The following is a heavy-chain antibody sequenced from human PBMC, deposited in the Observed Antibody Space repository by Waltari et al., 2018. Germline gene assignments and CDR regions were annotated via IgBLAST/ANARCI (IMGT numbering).Heavy chain of an antibody. CDR3: ARVDTDSKVGWGNWFDP. CDR2: INAGNGNT. V-gene: IGHV4-38-2*01. CDR1: GYSISSGYY. J-gene: IGHJ5*02. D-gene: IGHD3-16*01. Sequence: QVQLQESGPGLVKPSETLSLTCAVSGYSISSGYYWGWIRQPPGKGLEWMGWINAGNGNTKYSQKFQGRVTITRDTSARTAYMELSSLRSEDTAVYYCARVDTDSKVGWGNWFDPWGQGTLVTVSS.